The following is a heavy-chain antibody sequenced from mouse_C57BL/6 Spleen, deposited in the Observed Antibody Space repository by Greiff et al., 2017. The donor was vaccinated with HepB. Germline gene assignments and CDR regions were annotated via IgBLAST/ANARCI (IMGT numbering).Heavy chain of an antibody. CDR2: IDPSDSET. D-gene: IGHD1-1*01. V-gene: IGHV1-52*01. CDR3: ARKDYGSPWFAY. J-gene: IGHJ3*01. Sequence: QVQLQQPGAELVRPGSSVKLSCKASGYTFTSYWMHWVKQRPIQGLEWIGNIDPSDSETHYNQKFKDKATLTVDKSSSTAYMQRSSLTSEDSAVYYCARKDYGSPWFAYWGQGTLVTVSA. CDR1: GYTFTSYW.